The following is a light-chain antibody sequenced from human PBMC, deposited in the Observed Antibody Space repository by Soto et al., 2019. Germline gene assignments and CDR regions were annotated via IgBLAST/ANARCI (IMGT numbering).Light chain of an antibody. CDR2: DAC. J-gene: IGKJ4*01. Sequence: IQLTQSPSSLSASVGDRVTITCRAGQSISSWFSCYQQKPGKAPKLLIYDACMLEIVFPSRFSGSGSETEIPQPHAGLQPDNLATSYGQQYNSVLFGGRNKMDIK. V-gene: IGKV1-5*01. CDR1: QSISSW. CDR3: QQYNSVL.